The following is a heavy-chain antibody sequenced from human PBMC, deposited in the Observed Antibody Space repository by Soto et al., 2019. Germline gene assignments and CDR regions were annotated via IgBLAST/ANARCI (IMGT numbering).Heavy chain of an antibody. CDR2: ISSSSSYI. CDR3: AREAGDLYCSGGSCYSQVGAY. D-gene: IGHD2-15*01. V-gene: IGHV3-21*01. Sequence: EVQLVESGGGLVKPGGSLRLSCAASGFTFSSYSMNWVRQAPGKGLEWVSSISSSSSYIYYADSVKGRFTISKDNAKNSLYLQMNSLRAEDTAVYYCAREAGDLYCSGGSCYSQVGAYWGQGTLVTVSS. J-gene: IGHJ4*02. CDR1: GFTFSSYS.